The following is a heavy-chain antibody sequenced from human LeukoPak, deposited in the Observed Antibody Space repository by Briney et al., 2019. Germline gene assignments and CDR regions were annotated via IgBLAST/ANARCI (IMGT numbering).Heavy chain of an antibody. J-gene: IGHJ6*03. CDR2: IYHSGST. CDR1: GYSISSGYC. Sequence: SETLSLTCTVSGYSISSGYCWGWSRQPPGKGLERRGSIYHSGSTFYNPSLTSRVTISVDTSKTQFSLKLSSVTAADTAVYYCARETRDYNVPGFYYYYYMDVWGNGTPVTASS. V-gene: IGHV4-38-2*02. D-gene: IGHD3-10*02. CDR3: ARETRDYNVPGFYYYYYMDV.